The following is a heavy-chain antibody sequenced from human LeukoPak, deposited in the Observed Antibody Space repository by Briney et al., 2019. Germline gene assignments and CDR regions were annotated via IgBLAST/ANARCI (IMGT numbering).Heavy chain of an antibody. CDR2: IYDSGSI. Sequence: PSETLSLTCTVSGGSISSYYWSWIRQPPGKGLEWIGYIYDSGSINYNPSLKSRVTISGDTSKNQFSLKLSSVTAADTAVYYCARRSYDILTGYYNVDYWGQGTLVTVSS. D-gene: IGHD3-9*01. V-gene: IGHV4-59*01. CDR3: ARRSYDILTGYYNVDY. CDR1: GGSISSYY. J-gene: IGHJ4*02.